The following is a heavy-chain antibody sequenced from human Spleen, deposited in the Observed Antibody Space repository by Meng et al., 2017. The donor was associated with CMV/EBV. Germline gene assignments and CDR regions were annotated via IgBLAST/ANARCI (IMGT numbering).Heavy chain of an antibody. J-gene: IGHJ4*02. CDR3: ARDLTMVRGGSDC. D-gene: IGHD3-10*01. V-gene: IGHV1-69*04. Sequence: SVKVSCKASGGTFSSYTISWVRQAPGQGLEWMGRIIPILGIANYAQKFQGRVTITVDKSTSTAYMELSSLRSEDTAVYYCARDLTMVRGGSDCWGQGTLVTVSS. CDR1: GGTFSSYT. CDR2: IIPILGIA.